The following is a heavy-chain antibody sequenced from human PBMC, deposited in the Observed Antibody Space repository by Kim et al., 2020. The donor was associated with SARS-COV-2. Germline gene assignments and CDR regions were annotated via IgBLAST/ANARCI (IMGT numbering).Heavy chain of an antibody. CDR2: EM. CDR3: ARVSAATSTY. D-gene: IGHD6-25*01. J-gene: IGHJ4*02. Sequence: EMYYVDSVKGRFTISRANAKNSLYLQMTSLRAEDTAVYYCARVSAATSTYWGQGTLVTVSS. V-gene: IGHV3-7*01.